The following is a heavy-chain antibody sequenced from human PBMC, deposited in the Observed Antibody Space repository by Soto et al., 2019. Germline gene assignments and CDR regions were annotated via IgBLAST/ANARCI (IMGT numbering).Heavy chain of an antibody. CDR3: ARSVPTITIFGVVIPWFDP. J-gene: IGHJ5*02. CDR1: GGSISSSSYY. Sequence: SETLSLTCTVSGGSISSSSYYWGWIRQPPGKGLEWIGSIYYSGSTYYNPSLKSRVTISVDTSKNQFSLKLSSVTAADTAVYYCARSVPTITIFGVVIPWFDPWGQGTLVTVSS. V-gene: IGHV4-39*01. CDR2: IYYSGST. D-gene: IGHD3-3*01.